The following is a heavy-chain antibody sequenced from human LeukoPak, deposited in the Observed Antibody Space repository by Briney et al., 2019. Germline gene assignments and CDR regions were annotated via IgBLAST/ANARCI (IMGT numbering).Heavy chain of an antibody. J-gene: IGHJ2*01. D-gene: IGHD5-12*01. Sequence: PGGSLRLSCAASGFTFSSYVMSWVRQAPGKGLEWVSAISGSGGITYYADSVKGRFTISRDNSKNTLHLRMNSLRAEDTAVYYCAKERRAYDPWYFDLWGRGTLVTVSS. CDR2: ISGSGGIT. CDR3: AKERRAYDPWYFDL. CDR1: GFTFSSYV. V-gene: IGHV3-23*01.